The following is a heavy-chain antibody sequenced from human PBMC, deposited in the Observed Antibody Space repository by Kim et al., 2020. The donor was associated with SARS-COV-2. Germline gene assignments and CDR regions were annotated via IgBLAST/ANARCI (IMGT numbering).Heavy chain of an antibody. CDR2: INPKSGGT. V-gene: IGHV1-2*06. CDR3: ARFLTNYGLLTGFDP. J-gene: IGHJ5*02. CDR1: GYTFTGYY. D-gene: IGHD3-9*01. Sequence: ASVKVSCKASGYTFTGYYMHWVRQAPGQGLEWMGRINPKSGGTNYAQKFQGRVTMTRDTSISTAYMELSRLRSDDTALYYCARFLTNYGLLTGFDPWGQGTLVTVSS.